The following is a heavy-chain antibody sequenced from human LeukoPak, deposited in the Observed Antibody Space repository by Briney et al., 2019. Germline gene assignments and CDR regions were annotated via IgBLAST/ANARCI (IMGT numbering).Heavy chain of an antibody. Sequence: GGSLRLSCAASGFNVSSNFMSWVRQAPGRGLEWVSFIYSGGSTSYTDSVKGRFTISRDTSKSTLYLQMNSLRVEDTAVYYCTRSYSGVLAHFDYWGQGTLVTVSS. CDR2: IYSGGST. CDR3: TRSYSGVLAHFDY. V-gene: IGHV3-66*01. J-gene: IGHJ4*02. D-gene: IGHD5-12*01. CDR1: GFNVSSNF.